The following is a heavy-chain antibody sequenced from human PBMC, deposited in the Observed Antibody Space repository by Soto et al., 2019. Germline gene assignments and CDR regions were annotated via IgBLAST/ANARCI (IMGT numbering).Heavy chain of an antibody. J-gene: IGHJ6*02. CDR3: ARLEECNGVCYTSGGMDV. Sequence: PGESLKISCKGSGYSFTSYWISWVRQMPGKGLEWMGRIDPSDSYTNYSPSFQGHVTISADKSISTAYLQWSSLKASDTAMYYCARLEECNGVCYTSGGMDVWGQGTTVTVSS. V-gene: IGHV5-10-1*01. CDR2: IDPSDSYT. D-gene: IGHD2-8*01. CDR1: GYSFTSYW.